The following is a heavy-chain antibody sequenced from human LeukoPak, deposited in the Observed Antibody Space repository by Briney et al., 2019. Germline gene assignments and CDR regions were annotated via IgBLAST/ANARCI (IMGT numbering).Heavy chain of an antibody. J-gene: IGHJ4*02. Sequence: ETLSLTCAVYGGSFSGYYWSWIRQPPGKGLEWVSAISGSGGSTYYADSVKGRFTISRDNSKNTLYLQMNSLGAEDTAVYYCAKDRSLLVVVAATSDYWGQGTLVTVSS. V-gene: IGHV3-23*01. CDR2: ISGSGGST. CDR1: GGSFSGYY. D-gene: IGHD2-15*01. CDR3: AKDRSLLVVVAATSDY.